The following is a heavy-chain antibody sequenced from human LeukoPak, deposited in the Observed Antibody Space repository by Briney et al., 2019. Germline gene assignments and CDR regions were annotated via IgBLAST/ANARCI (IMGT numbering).Heavy chain of an antibody. Sequence: ASVKVSCKASGYTFRGYYLQWLRQAPGQWLEWMGWINPNSGGTNYAQKFQGWVTMTRDTSISTAYMELSRLRSDDTAVYYCARDYYDSSGYYHPFDPWGQGTLVTVSS. CDR2: INPNSGGT. J-gene: IGHJ5*02. CDR1: GYTFRGYY. V-gene: IGHV1-2*04. CDR3: ARDYYDSSGYYHPFDP. D-gene: IGHD3-22*01.